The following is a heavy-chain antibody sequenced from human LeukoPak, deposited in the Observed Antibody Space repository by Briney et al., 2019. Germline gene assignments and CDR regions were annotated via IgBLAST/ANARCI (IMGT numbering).Heavy chain of an antibody. CDR3: ARGYRNQWNYGDYYKYNWFDH. CDR1: GGSISSYY. CDR2: IYYSGST. J-gene: IGHJ5*02. D-gene: IGHD4-17*01. Sequence: SETLSLTCTVSGGSISSYYWSWIRQPPGKGLEWIGYIYYSGSTNYNPSLKSRVTISVDTSKNQFSLKLSSVTAADTAVCYCARGYRNQWNYGDYYKYNWFDHWGQGTLVTVSS. V-gene: IGHV4-59*12.